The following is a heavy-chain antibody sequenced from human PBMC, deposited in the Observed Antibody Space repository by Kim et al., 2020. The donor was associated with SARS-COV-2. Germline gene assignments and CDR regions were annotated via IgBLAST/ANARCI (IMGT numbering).Heavy chain of an antibody. CDR2: INSDGSST. CDR3: ARDIRYYDFWSGLKKYYGMDV. CDR1: GFTFSSYW. Sequence: GGSLRLSCAASGFTFSSYWMHWVRQAPGKGLVWVSRINSDGSSTSYADSVKGRFTISRDNAKNTLYLQMNSLRAEDTAVYYCARDIRYYDFWSGLKKYYGMDVWGQGTTVTVSS. J-gene: IGHJ6*02. D-gene: IGHD3-3*01. V-gene: IGHV3-74*01.